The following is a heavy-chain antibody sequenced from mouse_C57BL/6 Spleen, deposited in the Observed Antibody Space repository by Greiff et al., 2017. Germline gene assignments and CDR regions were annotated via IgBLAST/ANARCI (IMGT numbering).Heavy chain of an antibody. Sequence: VQLQQPGAELVRPGASVKLSCTASGYNIKNDYMHWVKQRPEQGLEWIGWIDPENGDTDYASKFQGKATITADTSSNTAYLQLSSLTSADSAVYYCTAAGDGSSTSGEFDVWGTGTPVTVSA. D-gene: IGHD1-1*01. V-gene: IGHV14-4*01. CDR3: TAAGDGSSTSGEFDV. CDR1: GYNIKNDY. CDR2: IDPENGDT. J-gene: IGHJ1*03.